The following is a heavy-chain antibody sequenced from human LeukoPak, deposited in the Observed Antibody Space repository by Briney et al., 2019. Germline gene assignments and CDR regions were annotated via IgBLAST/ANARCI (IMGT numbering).Heavy chain of an antibody. D-gene: IGHD3-16*01. CDR3: ARDDVASVFDY. J-gene: IGHJ4*02. V-gene: IGHV3-66*02. Sequence: SGGSLRLSCAASGFTVSSNYMTWVRQDPGKGLEWVSVIYSGGNTYYADSVKGRFTISRDNSKNTLYLQMNSLRAEDTAIYYCARDDVASVFDYWGQGTLVTVSS. CDR2: IYSGGNT. CDR1: GFTVSSNY.